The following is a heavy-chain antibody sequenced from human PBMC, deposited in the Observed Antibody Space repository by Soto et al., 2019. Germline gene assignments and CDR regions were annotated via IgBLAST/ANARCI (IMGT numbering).Heavy chain of an antibody. V-gene: IGHV1-69*12. CDR2: IIPIFGTA. CDR3: ARGTGYSSGWTDYYFDY. Sequence: QVQLVQSGAEVKKPGSSVNVSCKASGGTFSSYAISWVRQAPGQGLEWMGGIIPIFGTANYAQKFQGRVTITANDSTSTAYMELSSLRSEDTAVYYCARGTGYSSGWTDYYFDYWGQGTLVTVSS. D-gene: IGHD6-19*01. CDR1: GGTFSSYA. J-gene: IGHJ4*02.